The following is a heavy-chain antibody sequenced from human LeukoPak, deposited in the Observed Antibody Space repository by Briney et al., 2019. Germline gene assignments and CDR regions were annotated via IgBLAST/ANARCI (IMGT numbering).Heavy chain of an antibody. CDR2: ISSDSSTFK. CDR1: GFTFSSYH. Sequence: GGSLRLSCAASGFTFSSYHFHWVRQAPGKGLEWVSTISSDSSTFKYYAHSVQGRFTISRDNTQNSLYLQMNSLRAEDTAVYYCAKEGFDSWGQGTLVTVSS. V-gene: IGHV3-21*04. CDR3: AKEGFDS. J-gene: IGHJ4*02.